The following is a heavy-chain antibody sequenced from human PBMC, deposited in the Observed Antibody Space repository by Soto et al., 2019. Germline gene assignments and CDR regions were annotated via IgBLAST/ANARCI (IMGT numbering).Heavy chain of an antibody. CDR3: AREGSITMIVVVISPYWYY. CDR1: GFTFSSYA. CDR2: ISYDGSNK. D-gene: IGHD3-22*01. J-gene: IGHJ4*02. V-gene: IGHV3-30-3*01. Sequence: PGGSLRLSCAASGFTFSSYAMHWVRQAPGKGLEWVAVISYDGSNKYYADSVKGRFTISRDNSKNTLYLQMNSLRAEDTAVYYCAREGSITMIVVVISPYWYYWGQGTLVTVSS.